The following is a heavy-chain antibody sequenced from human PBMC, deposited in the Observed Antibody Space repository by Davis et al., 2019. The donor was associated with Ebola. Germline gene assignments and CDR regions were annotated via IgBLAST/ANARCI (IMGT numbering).Heavy chain of an antibody. D-gene: IGHD4-11*01. J-gene: IGHJ4*02. V-gene: IGHV1-2*04. CDR1: GYTFTGYY. Sequence: ASVKVSCKASGYTFTGYYMHWVRQAPGHGLEWMGWINPNSGGTNYAQKFQGWVTMTRDTSISTAYMELSRLRSNDAAVYYCARDAGLDYSNYGGVDFWGQGTLVTVSS. CDR2: INPNSGGT. CDR3: ARDAGLDYSNYGGVDF.